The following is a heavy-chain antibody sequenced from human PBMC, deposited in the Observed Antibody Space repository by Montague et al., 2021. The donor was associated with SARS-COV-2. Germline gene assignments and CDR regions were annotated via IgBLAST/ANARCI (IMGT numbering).Heavy chain of an antibody. D-gene: IGHD6-13*01. J-gene: IGHJ4*02. CDR1: GGSISNYY. CDR3: ARRAYSSSWYYFDY. Sequence: SETLSLTCTVSGGSISNYYWSWIRQPPGKGLEWIGYIYYSGSTNYNPSLKSRVTLSVDTSNNQFSLKLSSVTAADTAVYYCARRAYSSSWYYFDYWGQGTLVTVSS. V-gene: IGHV4-59*08. CDR2: IYYSGST.